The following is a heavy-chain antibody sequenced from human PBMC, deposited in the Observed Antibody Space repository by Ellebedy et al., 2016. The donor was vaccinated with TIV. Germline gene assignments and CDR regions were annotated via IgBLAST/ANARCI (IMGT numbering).Heavy chain of an antibody. Sequence: MPGGSLRLSCTVSGGSISNTIDYWGRIRQPPGKGLQWIGSIFHNGRTYYNPSLKSRVTMSVDTSKDQFSLNLSSVTAADTAVYYCARLRYGQQGQFYGMDVWGPGTTVTVSS. CDR2: IFHNGRT. D-gene: IGHD4-17*01. J-gene: IGHJ6*02. CDR3: ARLRYGQQGQFYGMDV. CDR1: GGSISNTIDY. V-gene: IGHV4-39*01.